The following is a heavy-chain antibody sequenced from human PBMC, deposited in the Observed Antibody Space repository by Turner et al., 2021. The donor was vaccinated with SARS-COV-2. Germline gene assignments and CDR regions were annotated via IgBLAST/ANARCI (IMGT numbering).Heavy chain of an antibody. Sequence: EVQLVESGGGLVQPEGSLRLSCAASGFTFSSYWMHWVRQAPGKGLGWVSRIKSDGSSTSDADSVKGRFTISRDNAKNTLYLQMNSLRAEDTAVYYCARESIAAAGTDFDYWGQGTLVTVSS. J-gene: IGHJ4*02. CDR1: GFTFSSYW. V-gene: IGHV3-74*01. CDR3: ARESIAAAGTDFDY. D-gene: IGHD6-13*01. CDR2: IKSDGSST.